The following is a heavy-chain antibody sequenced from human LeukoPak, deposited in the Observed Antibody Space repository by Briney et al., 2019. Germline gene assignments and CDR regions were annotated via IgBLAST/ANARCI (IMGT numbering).Heavy chain of an antibody. CDR3: ARPHYYDSSGYHGPDAFDI. Sequence: GEPLKISCKGSGYNFTSYWIGWVRQMPGKGLEWMGIIYPGDSDTRYSPSFQGQVTISADKSISTAYLQWSSLKASDTAMYYCARPHYYDSSGYHGPDAFDIWGQGTMVTVSS. V-gene: IGHV5-51*01. CDR1: GYNFTSYW. D-gene: IGHD3-22*01. J-gene: IGHJ3*02. CDR2: IYPGDSDT.